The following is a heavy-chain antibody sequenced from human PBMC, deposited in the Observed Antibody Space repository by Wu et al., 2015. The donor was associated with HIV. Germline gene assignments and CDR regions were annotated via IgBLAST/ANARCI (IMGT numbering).Heavy chain of an antibody. CDR3: CDERLRVVVVVVGALLPTSRSGMDV. Sequence: QVQLVQSGAEVKTPGASVDLSCRASGYSFPSYYIHWVRQAPGQGLEWMGIVNTSGGKTRYAQKFEGRISMTRDTSTSTVKMELTGLTSEDTVRFISCDERLRVVVVVVGALLPTSRSGMDVVGPRDHNHCLL. J-gene: IGHJ6*02. D-gene: IGHD2-15*01. V-gene: IGHV1-46*01. CDR2: VNTSGGKT. CDR1: GYSFPSYY.